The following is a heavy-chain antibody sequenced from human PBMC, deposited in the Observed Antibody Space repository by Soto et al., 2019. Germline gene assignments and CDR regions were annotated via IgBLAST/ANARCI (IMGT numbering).Heavy chain of an antibody. CDR2: INPSGGRT. J-gene: IGHJ6*02. CDR3: ARENASTSLLTPYYYDIDG. V-gene: IGHV1-46*01. Sequence: ASVKVSCKSSGYTFINYYVHWVRQAPGQGLEWMGMINPSGGRTTYPQKFQGRVTMTRDTSTSTVYVELSSLRSDDTAVFYCARENASTSLLTPYYYDIDGWGQGTTVTVAS. CDR1: GYTFINYY.